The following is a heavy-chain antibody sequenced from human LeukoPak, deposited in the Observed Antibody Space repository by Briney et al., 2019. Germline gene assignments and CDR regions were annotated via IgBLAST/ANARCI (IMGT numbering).Heavy chain of an antibody. J-gene: IGHJ6*04. V-gene: IGHV3-23*01. CDR3: AELGITMIGGV. D-gene: IGHD3-10*02. Sequence: GGSLRLSCEASGLTFRTYGMSWVRQDPGKGLEWVSAISGSGYLTYYADSVKGRFTISRDNAKNSLYLQMNSLRAEDTAVYYCAELGITMIGGVWGKGTTVTISS. CDR2: ISGSGYLT. CDR1: GLTFRTYG.